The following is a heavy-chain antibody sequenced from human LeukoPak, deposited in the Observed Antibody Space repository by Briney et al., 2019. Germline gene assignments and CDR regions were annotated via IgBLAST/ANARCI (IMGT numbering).Heavy chain of an antibody. D-gene: IGHD6-13*01. CDR2: ISGNAIST. CDR3: AKSWYSSSWYFDY. CDR1: GFSFSTYA. J-gene: IGHJ4*02. Sequence: GGSLRLSCAASGFSFSTYAMSWVRQAPGKGLEWVSAISGNAISTYYADSVKGRFTISRDNSKNTVYLQMNSLRAEDTAVYYCAKSWYSSSWYFDYWGQGTLVTVSS. V-gene: IGHV3-23*01.